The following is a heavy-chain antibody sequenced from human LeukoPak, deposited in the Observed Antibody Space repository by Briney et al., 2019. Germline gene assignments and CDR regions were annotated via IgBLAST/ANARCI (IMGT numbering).Heavy chain of an antibody. J-gene: IGHJ5*02. CDR2: IYYSGST. CDR3: TRGITARLNWFDP. V-gene: IGHV4-30-4*02. CDR1: GGSISSGDYY. D-gene: IGHD6-6*01. Sequence: SETLSLTCTVSGGSISSGDYYWSWIRQPPGKGLEWIGYIYYSGSTYYNPSLKSRVTISVDTSKNQFSLKLSSVTAADTAVYYCTRGITARLNWFDPWGQGTLVTVSS.